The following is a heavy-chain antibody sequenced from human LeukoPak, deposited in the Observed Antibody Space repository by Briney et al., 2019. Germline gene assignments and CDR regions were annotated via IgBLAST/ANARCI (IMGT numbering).Heavy chain of an antibody. CDR2: IRFDGSRK. V-gene: IGHV3-30*02. CDR3: AKDSSYSSTWYYFDY. J-gene: IGHJ4*02. D-gene: IGHD6-13*01. Sequence: PGGSLRLSCAASGFTFSSYAMHWVRQAPGKGLEWVAFIRFDGSRKSYADSVKGRFTLSRDNSNKKLYLQMNSLRPDDTAVYYCAKDSSYSSTWYYFDYWGQGTLVTVSS. CDR1: GFTFSSYA.